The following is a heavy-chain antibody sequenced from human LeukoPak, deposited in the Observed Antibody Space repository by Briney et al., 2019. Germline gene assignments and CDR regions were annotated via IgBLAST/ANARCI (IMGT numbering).Heavy chain of an antibody. Sequence: GGSLRLSCAASGFTFSNYVMHWVRQAPGXGLEWVAVISYDGSNKYYADSVKGRFTISRDNSKNTLYLQMNSLRAEDTAVYYCARDPTGRYYFDYWGQGTLVTVSS. D-gene: IGHD1-26*01. CDR2: ISYDGSNK. V-gene: IGHV3-30-3*01. J-gene: IGHJ4*02. CDR3: ARDPTGRYYFDY. CDR1: GFTFSNYV.